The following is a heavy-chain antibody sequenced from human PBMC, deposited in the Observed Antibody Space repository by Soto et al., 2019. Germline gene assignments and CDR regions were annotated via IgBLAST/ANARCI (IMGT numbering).Heavy chain of an antibody. CDR1: GGSISSPNFY. Sequence: TSVTLSLTCTVSGGSISSPNFYWSWIRQHPGKGLEWIGHIYYNGTTYYNPTLKSRVSISVDTSKNQFSLNLRSVTAADTAVYYCARGREYSFGLTYDIWGQGTMVTVSS. CDR2: IYYNGTT. J-gene: IGHJ3*02. V-gene: IGHV4-31*03. D-gene: IGHD3-3*01. CDR3: ARGREYSFGLTYDI.